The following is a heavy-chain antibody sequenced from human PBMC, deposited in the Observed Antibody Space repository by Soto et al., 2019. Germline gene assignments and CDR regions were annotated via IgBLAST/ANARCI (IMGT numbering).Heavy chain of an antibody. Sequence: QVQLQESGPGLVKPSETLSLTCTVSSDSISSYYWSWIRQPPGKGLEWIGYIYYSGSTNYNPSLKSRVTISVDTSKNQFSPKMRSVTAADTAVYYCARAVAANYFFDYWGQGTLVTVSS. CDR2: IYYSGST. CDR3: ARAVAANYFFDY. V-gene: IGHV4-59*01. CDR1: SDSISSYY. D-gene: IGHD2-15*01. J-gene: IGHJ4*02.